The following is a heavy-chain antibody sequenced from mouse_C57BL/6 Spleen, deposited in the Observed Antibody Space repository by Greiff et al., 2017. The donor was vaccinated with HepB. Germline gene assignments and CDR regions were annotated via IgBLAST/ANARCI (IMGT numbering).Heavy chain of an antibody. CDR1: GYTFTSYT. J-gene: IGHJ4*01. CDR3: ASPYYYGSPYYAMDY. V-gene: IGHV1-4*01. Sequence: VQLQQSGAELARPGASVKMSCKASGYTFTSYTMHWVKQRPGQGLEWFGYINPSSGYTKYNQKFKDKATLTADKSSSTAYMQLSSLTSEDSAVYYCASPYYYGSPYYAMDYWGQGTSVTVSS. CDR2: INPSSGYT. D-gene: IGHD1-1*01.